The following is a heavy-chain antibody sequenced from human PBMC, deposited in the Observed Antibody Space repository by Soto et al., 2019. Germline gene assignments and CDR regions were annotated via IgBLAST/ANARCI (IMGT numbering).Heavy chain of an antibody. D-gene: IGHD2-2*02. CDR2: IWYDGSNK. Sequence: GGSLRLSCAASGFTFSSYGMHWVRQAPGKGLEWVAVIWYDGSNKYYADSVKGRFTISRDNSKNMLYLQMNSLRAEDTAVYYCARAGEDIVVVPAAIQLSYYYYGMTSGAKGPRSPSP. V-gene: IGHV3-33*01. J-gene: IGHJ6*02. CDR3: ARAGEDIVVVPAAIQLSYYYYGMTS. CDR1: GFTFSSYG.